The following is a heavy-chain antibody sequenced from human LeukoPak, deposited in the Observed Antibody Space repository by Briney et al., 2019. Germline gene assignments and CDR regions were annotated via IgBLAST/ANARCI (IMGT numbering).Heavy chain of an antibody. CDR1: GYTFTSYY. CDR3: ARNKRTLAYYYYYYMDV. Sequence: ASVKVSCKASGYTFTSYYMHWVRQAPGQGLEWMGIINPSGGSTSYAQKFQGRVTMTRDMSTSTVYMELSSLRSEDTAVYYCARNKRTLAYYYYYYMDVWGKGTTVTVSS. J-gene: IGHJ6*03. D-gene: IGHD1/OR15-1a*01. CDR2: INPSGGST. V-gene: IGHV1-46*01.